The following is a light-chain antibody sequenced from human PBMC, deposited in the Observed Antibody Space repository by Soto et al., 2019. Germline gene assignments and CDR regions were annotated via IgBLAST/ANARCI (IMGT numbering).Light chain of an antibody. Sequence: EIVLTQSPATLSLSPGERATLSRRASQSVGSDLAWYQQKPGQAPRLLIYTAAYRPTGIPARFSGSGSGTDFTLIISSLEAEDFALYYCQQRSSWPLTFGPGTTVDIK. J-gene: IGKJ3*01. CDR2: TAA. CDR3: QQRSSWPLT. V-gene: IGKV3-11*01. CDR1: QSVGSD.